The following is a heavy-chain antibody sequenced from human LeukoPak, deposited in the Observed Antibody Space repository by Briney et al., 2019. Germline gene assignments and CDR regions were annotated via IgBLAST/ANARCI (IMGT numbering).Heavy chain of an antibody. CDR3: ARDKRGANWFDP. Sequence: PGGSLRLSCAAAGFIFSAYSMNWVRQTPGKGLEWVSYITSSSSTIYYADSVKGRFTISRDNAKNSLFLQMNSLRDEDTAVYCCARDKRGANWFDPWGQGTLVTVSS. J-gene: IGHJ5*02. CDR2: ITSSSSTI. D-gene: IGHD1-26*01. V-gene: IGHV3-48*02. CDR1: GFIFSAYS.